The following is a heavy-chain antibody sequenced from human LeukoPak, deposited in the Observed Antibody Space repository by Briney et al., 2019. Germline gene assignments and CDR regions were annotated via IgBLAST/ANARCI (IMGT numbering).Heavy chain of an antibody. CDR1: GGSISSSSYY. CDR3: ASSGNYYDSSGYCY. Sequence: SETLSLNCTVSGGSISSSSYYWGWIRQPPGKGLEWIGSIYYSGSTYYNPSLKSRVTISVATSKNQFSLKLSSVTAADTAVYYCASSGNYYDSSGYCYWGQGTLVTVSS. J-gene: IGHJ4*02. CDR2: IYYSGST. D-gene: IGHD3-22*01. V-gene: IGHV4-39*01.